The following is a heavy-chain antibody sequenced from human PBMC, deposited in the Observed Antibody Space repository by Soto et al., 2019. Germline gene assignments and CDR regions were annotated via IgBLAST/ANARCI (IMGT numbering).Heavy chain of an antibody. J-gene: IGHJ4*02. V-gene: IGHV4-39*07. CDR1: GGSVNIGSFY. CDR3: VRVAGSASWYETDS. CDR2: TYYGASS. Sequence: PSETLSLTCTVSGGSVNIGSFYWSWIRQPPGKGLEWIGTTYYGASSYYNPSLRSRIAILLDASTNQLSLKLSSVTAADTAVYFCVRVAGSASWYETDSWGQGILVTVSS. D-gene: IGHD6-13*01.